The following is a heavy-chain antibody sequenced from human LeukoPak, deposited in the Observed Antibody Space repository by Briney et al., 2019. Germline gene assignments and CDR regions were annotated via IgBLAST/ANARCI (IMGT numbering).Heavy chain of an antibody. Sequence: SGPTLVKPTQTLTLTCTFSGFSLSTCGVGVGWIRQPPGKDLEWLALIYWNDDKRYSPSLKSRLAITKDTSKNQVVLTMTNMDPVDTATYYCAHVTGYSSADYWGQGTLVTVSS. CDR3: AHVTGYSSADY. V-gene: IGHV2-5*01. CDR1: GFSLSTCGVG. D-gene: IGHD6-25*01. CDR2: IYWNDDK. J-gene: IGHJ4*02.